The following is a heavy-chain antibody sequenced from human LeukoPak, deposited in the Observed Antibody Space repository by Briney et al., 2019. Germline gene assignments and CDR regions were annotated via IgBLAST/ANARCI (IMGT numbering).Heavy chain of an antibody. Sequence: PGGSLRLSCAASGFTFSSYWMSWVRQAPGKGLEWVANIKQDGSEKYYVDSVKGRFTISRDNAKNSLYLQMNSLRAEDTAVYYCARGRFSGSYLYYFDYWGQGTLVTVSS. J-gene: IGHJ4*02. CDR3: ARGRFSGSYLYYFDY. D-gene: IGHD3-10*01. V-gene: IGHV3-7*01. CDR1: GFTFSSYW. CDR2: IKQDGSEK.